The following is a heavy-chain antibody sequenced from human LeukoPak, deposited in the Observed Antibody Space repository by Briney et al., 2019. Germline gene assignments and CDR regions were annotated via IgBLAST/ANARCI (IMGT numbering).Heavy chain of an antibody. V-gene: IGHV7-4-1*02. CDR1: GYTFTSYA. D-gene: IGHD6-19*01. CDR3: ACSGCSHYYYYYMDV. CDR2: INTNTGNP. Sequence: GASVKVSCKASGYTFTSYAMNWVRQAPGQGLEWMGWINTNTGNPTYAQGFTGRFVFSLDTSVSTAYLQISSLKAEDTAVYYCACSGCSHYYYYYMDVWGKGTTVTVSS. J-gene: IGHJ6*03.